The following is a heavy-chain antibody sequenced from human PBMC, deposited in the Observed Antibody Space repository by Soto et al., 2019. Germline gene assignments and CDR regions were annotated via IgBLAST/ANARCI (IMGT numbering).Heavy chain of an antibody. CDR2: IIPIFGTA. Sequence: QVQLVQSGAEVKKPGSSVKVSCKASGGTFSSYAISWVRQAPGQGLEWMGGIIPIFGTANYAQKFQGRVTIXAXXPASTAYMELSSLRSEDTAVYYCARANTCCYSFDYWGQGTLVTVSS. CDR3: ARANTCCYSFDY. D-gene: IGHD2-15*01. CDR1: GGTFSSYA. J-gene: IGHJ4*02. V-gene: IGHV1-69*12.